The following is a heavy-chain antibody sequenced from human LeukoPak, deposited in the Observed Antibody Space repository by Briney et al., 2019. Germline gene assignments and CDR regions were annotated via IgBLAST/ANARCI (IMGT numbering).Heavy chain of an antibody. CDR3: ARSPYVWGSYRYSYFDY. CDR1: GGSISSGDYY. V-gene: IGHV4-30-4*01. J-gene: IGHJ4*02. Sequence: SQTLSLTSTVSGGSISSGDYYWSWIRQPPGKGLEWIGYIYYSGSTYYNPSLKSRVTISVDTSKNQFSLKLSSVTAADTAVYYCARSPYVWGSYRYSYFDYWGQGTLVTVSS. D-gene: IGHD3-16*02. CDR2: IYYSGST.